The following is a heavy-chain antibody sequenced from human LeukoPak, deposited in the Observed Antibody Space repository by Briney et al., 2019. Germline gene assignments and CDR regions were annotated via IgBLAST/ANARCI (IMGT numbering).Heavy chain of an antibody. CDR1: GGSISSGGYY. D-gene: IGHD3-9*01. J-gene: IGHJ4*02. CDR3: ARGRFYHDILTGYHDY. Sequence: PSETLSLTCTVSGGSISSGGYYWSWIRLHPGKGLEWIGYIYYSGSTYYNPSLKSRVTISVDTSKNQFSLKLSSVTAADTAVYYCARGRFYHDILTGYHDYWGQGTLVTVSS. CDR2: IYYSGST. V-gene: IGHV4-31*03.